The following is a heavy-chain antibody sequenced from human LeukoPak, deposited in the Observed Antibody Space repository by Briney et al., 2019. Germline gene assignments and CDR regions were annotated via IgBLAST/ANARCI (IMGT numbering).Heavy chain of an antibody. CDR2: ISYDGSNK. J-gene: IGHJ4*02. CDR1: GFTFSSYW. CDR3: AKDFDYYDSSGYYYPHY. Sequence: PGGSLRLSCAASGFTFSSYWMSWVRQAPGKGLEWVAVISYDGSNKYYADSVKGRFTISRDNSKNTLYLQMNSLRAEDTAVYYCAKDFDYYDSSGYYYPHYWGQGTLVTVSS. V-gene: IGHV3-30*18. D-gene: IGHD3-22*01.